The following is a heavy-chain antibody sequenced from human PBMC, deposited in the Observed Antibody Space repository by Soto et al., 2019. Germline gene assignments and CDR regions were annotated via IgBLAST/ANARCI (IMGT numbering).Heavy chain of an antibody. CDR3: ARWCDYVGAYYFDY. J-gene: IGHJ4*02. Sequence: PSETLSLTCTVSGGSISSGGYYWSWIRQHPGKGLEWIGYIYYSGSTYYNPSLKSRVTISVDTSKNQFSLKLSSVTAADTAVYYCARWCDYVGAYYFDYWGQGTLVTVSS. CDR2: IYYSGST. CDR1: GGSISSGGYY. D-gene: IGHD4-17*01. V-gene: IGHV4-31*03.